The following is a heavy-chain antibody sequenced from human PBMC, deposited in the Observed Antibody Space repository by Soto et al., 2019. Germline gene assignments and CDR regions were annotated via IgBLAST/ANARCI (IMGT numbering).Heavy chain of an antibody. D-gene: IGHD3-16*01. J-gene: IGHJ4*02. CDR1: GFSFSNAW. CDR2: IKSRADGGTT. V-gene: IGHV3-15*01. CDR3: SAHLGEFVPLAY. Sequence: EVQLVESGGDFVKPGGSLRVSCAVSGFSFSNAWMSWVRQAPGKGLEWVGRIKSRADGGTTDYTAPVKGRFTISRDDSKNTVFLQMNSLKTEDTAVYYCSAHLGEFVPLAYWGQGTLVTVSS.